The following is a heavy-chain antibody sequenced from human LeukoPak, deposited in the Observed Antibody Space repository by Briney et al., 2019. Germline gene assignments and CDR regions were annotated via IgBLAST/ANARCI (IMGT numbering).Heavy chain of an antibody. V-gene: IGHV4-38-2*02. J-gene: IGHJ4*02. CDR1: GYSISSGYY. D-gene: IGHD6-13*01. CDR3: ARAGDSTSPLDY. CDR2: IYHSGST. Sequence: PSETLSLTCTVSGYSISSGYYWGWIRQPPGKGLEWIGSIYHSGSTYYNPSLKSRVTISVDTSKNQFSLKLSSVTAADTAVYYCARAGDSTSPLDYWGQGTLVTVSS.